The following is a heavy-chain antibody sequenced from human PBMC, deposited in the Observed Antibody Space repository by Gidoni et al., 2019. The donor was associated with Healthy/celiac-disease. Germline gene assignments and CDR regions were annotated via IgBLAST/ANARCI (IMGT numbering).Heavy chain of an antibody. Sequence: QMQLVQSGPEVKKPGTSVKVSCKASGFTFTSSAVQWVRQARGQRLEWIGWIVVGSGNTNYAQKFQERVTITRDMSTSTAYMELSSLRSEDTAVYYWAAVGGAVAGTGRFDYWGQGTLVTVSS. CDR1: GFTFTSSA. V-gene: IGHV1-58*01. CDR2: IVVGSGNT. CDR3: AAVGGAVAGTGRFDY. D-gene: IGHD6-19*01. J-gene: IGHJ4*02.